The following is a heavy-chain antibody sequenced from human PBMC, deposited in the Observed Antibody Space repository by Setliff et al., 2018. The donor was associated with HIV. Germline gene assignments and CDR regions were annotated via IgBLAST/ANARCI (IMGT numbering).Heavy chain of an antibody. V-gene: IGHV4-34*01. Sequence: PSETLSLTCAVYGGSFSGYYWSWIRQPPGKGLEWIGEINHSGSTNYNPSLKSRVTISVDTSKNQFSLKLSSVTAADTAVYYCARGDLYGDYAFSYWGQGTLVTVSS. CDR3: ARGDLYGDYAFSY. CDR2: INHSGST. CDR1: GGSFSGYY. J-gene: IGHJ4*02. D-gene: IGHD4-17*01.